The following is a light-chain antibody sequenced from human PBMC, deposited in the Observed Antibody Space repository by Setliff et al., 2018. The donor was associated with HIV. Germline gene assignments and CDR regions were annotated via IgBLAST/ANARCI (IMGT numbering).Light chain of an antibody. CDR1: PSTIRPGHD. CDR2: GSR. J-gene: IGLJ1*01. Sequence: QSVLTQPPSVSGAPGQRVTIFCTGGPSTIRPGHDVHWYQQLPGTAPKLLVYGSRYRPSGVPDRFSGSKSGNTASLTISGLQAEDEADYYCSSYTTNTTFVFGTGTKVTVL. CDR3: SSYTTNTTFV. V-gene: IGLV1-40*01.